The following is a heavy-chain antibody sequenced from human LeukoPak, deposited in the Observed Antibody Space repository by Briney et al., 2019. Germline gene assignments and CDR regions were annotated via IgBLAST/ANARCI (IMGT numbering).Heavy chain of an antibody. Sequence: PSQTLSLTCTVSGGSISSGGYYWSWIRQHPGKGLEWIGYIYYSGSTYYNPSLKSRVTISVDTSKNQFSLKLSSVTAADTAVYYCASGWYYGSGSPAGFDPWGQGTLVTVSS. J-gene: IGHJ5*02. CDR3: ASGWYYGSGSPAGFDP. D-gene: IGHD3-10*01. CDR2: IYYSGST. V-gene: IGHV4-31*03. CDR1: GGSISSGGYY.